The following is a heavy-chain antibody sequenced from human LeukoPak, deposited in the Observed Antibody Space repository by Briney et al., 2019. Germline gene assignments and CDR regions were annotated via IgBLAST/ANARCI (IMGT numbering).Heavy chain of an antibody. Sequence: SETLSLTCAVYGGSFSGYYWSWIRQPPGKGLEWIGEINHSRSTNYNPSLKSRVTISVDTSKNQFSLKLSSVTAADTAVYYCARGHVLRFLEWLLSRRSPLLYFDYWGQGTLVTVSS. CDR2: INHSRST. CDR3: ARGHVLRFLEWLLSRRSPLLYFDY. D-gene: IGHD3-3*01. CDR1: GGSFSGYY. J-gene: IGHJ4*02. V-gene: IGHV4-34*01.